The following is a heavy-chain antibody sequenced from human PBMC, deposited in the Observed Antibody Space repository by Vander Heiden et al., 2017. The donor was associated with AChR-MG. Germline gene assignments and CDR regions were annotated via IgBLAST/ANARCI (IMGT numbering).Heavy chain of an antibody. CDR1: GFSFSSYG. J-gene: IGHJ4*02. CDR3: AKGLCSGSTCYSTFYFDY. D-gene: IGHD2-15*01. V-gene: IGHV3-30*18. CDR2: ISYDGSRK. Sequence: VQLVETGGGVVQPGTSLRLSCAASGFSFSSYGIHWVRQAPGKGLELVALISYDGSRKFYADSVKGRFTISRDNSKNTLYLQMNSLRAEDTAVYFCAKGLCSGSTCYSTFYFDYWGQGTPITVSS.